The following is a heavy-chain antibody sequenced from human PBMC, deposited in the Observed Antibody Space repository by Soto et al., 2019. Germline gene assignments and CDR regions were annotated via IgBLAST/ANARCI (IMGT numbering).Heavy chain of an antibody. V-gene: IGHV1-18*01. Sequence: QVHLVQSGAEVKKPGASVKVSCKASGYTFTSYGITWVRQAPGQGLEWMGWISAHNGNTDYAQKRQGRVIVTRDTSTSTAYMELRSLRSDDTAVYYCARGRYGDYWGQGALVTVYS. J-gene: IGHJ4*02. CDR1: GYTFTSYG. D-gene: IGHD1-1*01. CDR3: ARGRYGDY. CDR2: ISAHNGNT.